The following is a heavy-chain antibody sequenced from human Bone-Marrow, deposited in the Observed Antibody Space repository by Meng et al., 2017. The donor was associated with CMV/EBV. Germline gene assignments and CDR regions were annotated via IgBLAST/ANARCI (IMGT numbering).Heavy chain of an antibody. V-gene: IGHV3-15*01. CDR2: IKSKADGGTT. J-gene: IGHJ4*02. CDR1: GFTFSEAW. D-gene: IGHD3-16*01. Sequence: GGSLRLSCAASGFTFSEAWMSWVRQAPGKGLEWVGRIKSKADGGTTDYGAPMKGRFTTSRDESKSTLFLQMNSLKTEDTAVYYGTTWGPTTICPHFDYWGQGALVTVSS. CDR3: TTWGPTTICPHFDY.